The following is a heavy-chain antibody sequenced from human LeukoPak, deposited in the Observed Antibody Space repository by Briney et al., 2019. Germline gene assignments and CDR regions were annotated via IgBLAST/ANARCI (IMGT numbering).Heavy chain of an antibody. CDR3: ARGLVVIVPAAMDV. J-gene: IGHJ6*04. Sequence: GGSLRLSCAASGFTFSSHTINWVRQAPGKGLEWVSSISSSSSYIYYADSVKGRFTISRDNAKNSLYLQMNSLRAEDTAVYYCARGLVVIVPAAMDVWGKGTTVTVSS. V-gene: IGHV3-21*01. CDR2: ISSSSSYI. CDR1: GFTFSSHT. D-gene: IGHD2-2*01.